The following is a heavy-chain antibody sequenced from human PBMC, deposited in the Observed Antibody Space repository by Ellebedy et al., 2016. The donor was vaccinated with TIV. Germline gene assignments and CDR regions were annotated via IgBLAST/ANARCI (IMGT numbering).Heavy chain of an antibody. CDR1: GYTFTGYY. CDR3: ARVGWGYSGGEEY. D-gene: IGHD5-12*01. V-gene: IGHV1-18*04. CDR2: ISVYNGDT. J-gene: IGHJ4*02. Sequence: ASVKVSCKASGYTFTGYYMHWLRQAPGHGLEWMGWISVYNGDTKYAQKVQGRVTMTKGTSTATAYMGLRSLKSDDTAVYYCARVGWGYSGGEEYWGQGALVIVSS.